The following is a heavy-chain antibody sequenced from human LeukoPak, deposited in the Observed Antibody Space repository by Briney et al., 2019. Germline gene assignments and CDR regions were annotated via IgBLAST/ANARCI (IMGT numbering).Heavy chain of an antibody. J-gene: IGHJ6*03. CDR3: AGRYLYYYYYYMDI. D-gene: IGHD2-2*02. V-gene: IGHV4-34*01. CDR2: VNHTGST. CDR1: GGSFSGYF. Sequence: PSETLSLTCAVYGGSFSGYFWNWIRQSPGNGLEWIGEVNHTGSTNYNPSLKSRVVISVDTSKNQFSLKLTSMTAADTAFYYCAGRYLYYYYYYMDIWGKGTTVAVSS.